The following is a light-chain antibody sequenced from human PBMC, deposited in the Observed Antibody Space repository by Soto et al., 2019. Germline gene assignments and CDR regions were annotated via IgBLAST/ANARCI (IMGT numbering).Light chain of an antibody. CDR1: QGINSY. V-gene: IGKV1-9*01. Sequence: DLQLTQSPSFLSASVGDRVTITCRAGQGINSYLAWYQQKPGKAPKLLIYAASTLQSGVPSRFXGSGSGTEFTLTISSLQPEDFATYYCQQLNSYPRITFGQGTRLEIK. J-gene: IGKJ5*01. CDR2: AAS. CDR3: QQLNSYPRIT.